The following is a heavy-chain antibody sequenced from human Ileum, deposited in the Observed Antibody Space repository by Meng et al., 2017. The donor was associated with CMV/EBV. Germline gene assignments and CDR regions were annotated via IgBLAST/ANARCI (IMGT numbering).Heavy chain of an antibody. Sequence: QVTLAQSGTEVKKPGASVKGSCKASGYTSTDYYMHGVRQAPGQGLEWMGWIKPHSGDTKYEKKFQGRVTMTSDTSISTVYMELTRLTPDDTAIYYCAREIIMAARAFGYWGQGTLVTVSS. J-gene: IGHJ4*02. V-gene: IGHV1-2*02. CDR1: GYTSTDYY. D-gene: IGHD5-12*01. CDR3: AREIIMAARAFGY. CDR2: IKPHSGDT.